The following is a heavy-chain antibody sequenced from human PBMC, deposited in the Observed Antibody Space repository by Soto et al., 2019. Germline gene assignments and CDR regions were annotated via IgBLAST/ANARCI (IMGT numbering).Heavy chain of an antibody. J-gene: IGHJ5*02. CDR1: CYTFTSYG. CDR2: ISAYNGNT. D-gene: IGHD5-18*01. V-gene: IGHV1-18*01. CDR3: ARAWGYSYVFDP. Sequence: APVKVSRKASCYTFTSYGISWVRQAPGQGLEWMGWISAYNGNTNYAQKLQGRVTMTTDTFTSTAYMELRSLRSDDTAVYYCARAWGYSYVFDPWGQGTLVTVSS.